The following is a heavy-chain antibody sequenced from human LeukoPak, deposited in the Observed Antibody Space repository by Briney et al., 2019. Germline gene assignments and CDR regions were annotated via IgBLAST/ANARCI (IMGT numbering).Heavy chain of an antibody. J-gene: IGHJ4*02. CDR1: GFTFSTYA. Sequence: GRSLRLSCAASGFTFSTYAMHWVRQAPGKGLEWVVVISNDGTNKYYADSVKGRFTISRDNSKNTLYLQMNSLRAEDTAVYYCAKGSADLIVVVPAAIGALLDYWGQGTLVTVSS. CDR2: ISNDGTNK. CDR3: AKGSADLIVVVPAAIGALLDY. V-gene: IGHV3-30-3*01. D-gene: IGHD2-2*02.